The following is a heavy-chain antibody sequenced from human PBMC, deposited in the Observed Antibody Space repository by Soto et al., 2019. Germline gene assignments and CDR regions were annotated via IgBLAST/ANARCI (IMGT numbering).Heavy chain of an antibody. J-gene: IGHJ4*02. CDR3: ARDAGVSGELYY. Sequence: QVQLVQSGAEVKKPGASVKVSCKASGYTFTSYGISWVRQAPGQGLEWMGWISAYNGNTNYAQKLQGRVTMTTDTSTRTADMELRGLRSDDTAVYYCARDAGVSGELYYWGQGTLVTVSS. CDR2: ISAYNGNT. CDR1: GYTFTSYG. D-gene: IGHD1-26*01. V-gene: IGHV1-18*01.